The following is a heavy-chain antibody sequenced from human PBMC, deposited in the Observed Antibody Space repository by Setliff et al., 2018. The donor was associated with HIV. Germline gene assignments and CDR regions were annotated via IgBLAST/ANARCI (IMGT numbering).Heavy chain of an antibody. CDR2: FFYSGST. CDR1: GGSFSTYY. J-gene: IGHJ4*02. CDR3: ARGDSSWYNAY. D-gene: IGHD6-13*01. V-gene: IGHV4-59*01. Sequence: PSETLSLTCTVSGGSFSTYYWSWIRQPPGKGLEWVGYFFYSGSTNYNPSLKSRVTISVDTSKNQFSLKLSSVTPADTAVYYCARGDSSWYNAYWGQGTLVTVSS.